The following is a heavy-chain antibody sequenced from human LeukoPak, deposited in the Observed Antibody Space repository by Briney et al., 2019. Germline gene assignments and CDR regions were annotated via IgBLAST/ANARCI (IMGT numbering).Heavy chain of an antibody. CDR3: VRDQAGLDY. CDR2: TYYRSKWYN. J-gene: IGHJ4*02. CDR1: GDSVSSNSGA. D-gene: IGHD6-13*01. Sequence: SQTLSLTSAISGDSVSSNSGAWNWIRQSPSRGLEWLGRTYYRSKWYNDYAESVKSRINIKPDTSRNQFSLQLNSVTPEDTAVYYCVRDQAGLDYWGQGTLVTVSS. V-gene: IGHV6-1*01.